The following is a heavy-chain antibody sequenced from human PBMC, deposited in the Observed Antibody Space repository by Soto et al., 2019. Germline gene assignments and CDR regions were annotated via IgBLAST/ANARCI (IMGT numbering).Heavy chain of an antibody. CDR1: GYMFTYYY. V-gene: IGHV1-46*01. Sequence: QVQLVQSGAEVEKPGASVKVSCKASGYMFTYYYIHWVRQGPGQGLEWMGIINPNGGTTTYAQNSQGRVTMTRDTSTNTVYMELTSLTSEDTAIYYCVRGSYSSGSLYSLDYWGQGTLVTVSS. J-gene: IGHJ4*02. D-gene: IGHD2-8*02. CDR3: VRGSYSSGSLYSLDY. CDR2: INPNGGTT.